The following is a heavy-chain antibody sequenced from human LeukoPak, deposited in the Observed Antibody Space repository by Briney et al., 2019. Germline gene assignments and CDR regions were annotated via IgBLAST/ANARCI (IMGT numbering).Heavy chain of an antibody. J-gene: IGHJ4*02. CDR2: INPNSGGT. CDR3: ALENRNYFDY. CDR1: GYTFTDWY. D-gene: IGHD2/OR15-2a*01. Sequence: ASVKVSCKTSGYTFTDWYMHWVRQAPGQGLEWMGWINPNSGGTNYAQKFQGRVTMTRDTSISTAYMELSRLRSDDMAVYYCALENRNYFDYWGQGTLVTVSS. V-gene: IGHV1-2*02.